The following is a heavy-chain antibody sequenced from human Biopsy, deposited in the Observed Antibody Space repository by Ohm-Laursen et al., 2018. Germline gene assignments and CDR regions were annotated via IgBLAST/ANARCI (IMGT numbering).Heavy chain of an antibody. Sequence: ASVKVSCKASGYTFTGYHVHWVRQAPGQGLEWMGWINARTGDTNYAQKFQGRVTMTGDTSISTAYVDLSSLRSDDTAVYYCTRGGYYYDSLAYYYWFDPWGQGTLVTVSS. D-gene: IGHD3-22*01. J-gene: IGHJ5*02. V-gene: IGHV1-2*02. CDR3: TRGGYYYDSLAYYYWFDP. CDR2: INARTGDT. CDR1: GYTFTGYH.